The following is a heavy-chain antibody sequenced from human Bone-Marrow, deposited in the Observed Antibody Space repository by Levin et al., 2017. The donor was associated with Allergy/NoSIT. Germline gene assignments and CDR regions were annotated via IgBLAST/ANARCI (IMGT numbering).Heavy chain of an antibody. CDR1: GFSFSNYA. CDR2: ISSSADTT. CDR3: VNSPRRDLSGSYYRFDY. D-gene: IGHD3-10*01. Sequence: PGGSLRLSCSASGFSFSNYAMHWVRQAPGKGLEYVSGISSSADTTYYADSLKGRFTISRDNSKNTLYLQMSSLRTAATAVYYCVNSPRRDLSGSYYRFDYWGQGTLVTVSS. V-gene: IGHV3-64D*06. J-gene: IGHJ4*02.